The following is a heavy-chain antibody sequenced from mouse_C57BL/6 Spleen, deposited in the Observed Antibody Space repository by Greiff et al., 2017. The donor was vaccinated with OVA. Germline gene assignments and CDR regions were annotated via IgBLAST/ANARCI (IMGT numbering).Heavy chain of an antibody. CDR2: ISSGGDDI. CDR3: TRRDDYEAWFAY. V-gene: IGHV5S21*01. D-gene: IGHD2-4*01. Sequence: EVKLVESGEGLVKPGGSLKLSCAASGFTFSSYAMSWVRQTPEKRLEWVAYISSGGDDIYYADTVKGRFTISRDNAKNTLYLQLSSLQSEDTAMYYCTRRDDYEAWFAYWGQGTLVTVSA. J-gene: IGHJ3*01. CDR1: GFTFSSYA.